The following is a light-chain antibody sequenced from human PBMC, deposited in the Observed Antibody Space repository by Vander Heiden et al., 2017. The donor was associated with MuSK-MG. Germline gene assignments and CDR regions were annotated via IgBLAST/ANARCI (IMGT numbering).Light chain of an antibody. CDR2: EDN. CDR3: QAWDNNTESV. CDR1: ELGDKY. Sequence: YELTQSPSVSVSPGQTASITCSGDELGDKYVCWYQQKPGQSPVLVIYEDNKRPSGIPERFSGSNSGNTATLTISGTQAMDEADYYCQAWDNNTESVFGAGTKVTVL. J-gene: IGLJ1*01. V-gene: IGLV3-1*01.